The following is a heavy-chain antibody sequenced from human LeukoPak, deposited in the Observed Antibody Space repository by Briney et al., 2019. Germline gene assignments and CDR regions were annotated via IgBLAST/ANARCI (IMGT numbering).Heavy chain of an antibody. CDR3: ARVAYGSGTYLPNFDY. V-gene: IGHV1-2*02. J-gene: IGHJ4*02. Sequence: ASVKVSCKASGYTFTGYYMHWVRQAPGQGLEWMGWINPNSGGTNYAQKFQGRVTMTRDTSISTAYMELSRLRSDDTAVYYCARVAYGSGTYLPNFDYWGQGTLVTVSS. D-gene: IGHD3-10*01. CDR2: INPNSGGT. CDR1: GYTFTGYY.